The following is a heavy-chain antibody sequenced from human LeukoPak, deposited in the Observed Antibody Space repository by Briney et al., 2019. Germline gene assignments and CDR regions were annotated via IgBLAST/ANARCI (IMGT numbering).Heavy chain of an antibody. CDR3: ASNPSSSWKGYYYYYYMDV. CDR2: ISAYNGNT. Sequence: GASVKVSCKASGYTFTSYGISWVRQAPGQGLEWMGWISAYNGNTNYAQKLQGRVTMTTDTSTSTAYMELRSLRSDDTAVYYCASNPSSSWKGYYYYYYMDVWGKGTTVTVSS. V-gene: IGHV1-18*01. J-gene: IGHJ6*03. CDR1: GYTFTSYG. D-gene: IGHD6-13*01.